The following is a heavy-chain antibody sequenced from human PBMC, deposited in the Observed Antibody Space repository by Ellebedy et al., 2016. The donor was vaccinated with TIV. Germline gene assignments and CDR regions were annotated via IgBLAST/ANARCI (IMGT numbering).Heavy chain of an antibody. Sequence: PGGSLRLSCAASGFTFSSYGMHWVRQAPGKGLEWVAVIWYDGSNKYYADSVKGRFTISRDNSKNTLYLQMNSLRAEDTAVYYCARDGVLLWFGERGPLDYWGQGTLVTVSS. CDR2: IWYDGSNK. V-gene: IGHV3-33*01. CDR1: GFTFSSYG. J-gene: IGHJ4*02. D-gene: IGHD3-10*01. CDR3: ARDGVLLWFGERGPLDY.